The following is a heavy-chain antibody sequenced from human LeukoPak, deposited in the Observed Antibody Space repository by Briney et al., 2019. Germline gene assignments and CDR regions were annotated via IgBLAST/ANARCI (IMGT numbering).Heavy chain of an antibody. D-gene: IGHD3-22*01. Sequence: SETLSLTCTVSGGSISSYYWSWIRQPPGKGLEWIGYIYYSGSTNYNPSLKSRVTISVDTSKNQFSLKLSSVTAADTAVYYCARAPPNYDSSGNNAFDIWGQGTMVTVSS. CDR2: IYYSGST. J-gene: IGHJ3*02. V-gene: IGHV4-59*01. CDR1: GGSISSYY. CDR3: ARAPPNYDSSGNNAFDI.